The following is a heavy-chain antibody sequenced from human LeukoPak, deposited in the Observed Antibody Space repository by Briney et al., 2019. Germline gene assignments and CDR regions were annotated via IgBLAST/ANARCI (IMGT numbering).Heavy chain of an antibody. CDR2: INHSGST. CDR1: GGSFSGYY. CDR3: ARNHYDSSGYYYHYYYYYGMDV. Sequence: KPSETLSLTCAVYGGSFSGYYWSWIRQPPGKGLEWIGEINHSGSTNYNPSLKSRVTISVDTSKNQFSLKLSSVTAADTAVYYCARNHYDSSGYYYHYYYYYGMDVWGQETTVTVSS. J-gene: IGHJ6*02. V-gene: IGHV4-34*01. D-gene: IGHD3-22*01.